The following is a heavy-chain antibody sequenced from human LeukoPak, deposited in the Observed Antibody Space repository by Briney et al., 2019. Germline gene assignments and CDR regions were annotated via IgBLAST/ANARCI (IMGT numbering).Heavy chain of an antibody. CDR3: AARNWYYYDSSGYYAY. V-gene: IGHV4-59*01. J-gene: IGHJ4*02. D-gene: IGHD3-22*01. CDR1: GGSISSYY. CDR2: IYYSGST. Sequence: ETLSLTCTVSGGSISSYYWRWIRQPPGKGLEWIGYIYYSGSTNYNPSLKSRVTISVDTSKNQFSLKLSSVTAADTAVYYCAARNWYYYDSSGYYAYWGQGTLVTVSS.